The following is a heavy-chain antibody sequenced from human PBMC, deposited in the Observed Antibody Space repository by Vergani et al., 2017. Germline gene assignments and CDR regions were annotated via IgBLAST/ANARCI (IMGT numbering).Heavy chain of an antibody. D-gene: IGHD2-2*01. CDR1: GFTFSSYA. CDR3: ARDKVVAVPAAMDYYYYGMDV. CDR2: ISGSGGST. V-gene: IGHV3-23*01. Sequence: EVQLLESGGGLVQPGGSLRLSCAASGFTFSSYAMSWVRQAPGKGLEWVSAISGSGGSTYYADSVKGRFTISRDNSKNTLYLQMNSLRAEDPAVYYCARDKVVAVPAAMDYYYYGMDVWGQGTTVTVSS. J-gene: IGHJ6*02.